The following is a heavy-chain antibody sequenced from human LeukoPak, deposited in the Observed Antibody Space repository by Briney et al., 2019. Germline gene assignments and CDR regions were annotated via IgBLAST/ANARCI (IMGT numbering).Heavy chain of an antibody. CDR3: ARGVPQGWVHWFDP. CDR1: GGSISSYY. CDR2: IYYSGST. V-gene: IGHV4-59*01. D-gene: IGHD1-26*01. Sequence: PSETLSLTCTVSGGSISSYYWNWLRQPPGKGLEWIGYIYYSGSTKYNPSLESRVTISVDTSKNQFSLKLRSVTTADTAVYYCARGVPQGWVHWFDPWGQGTLVTVSS. J-gene: IGHJ5*02.